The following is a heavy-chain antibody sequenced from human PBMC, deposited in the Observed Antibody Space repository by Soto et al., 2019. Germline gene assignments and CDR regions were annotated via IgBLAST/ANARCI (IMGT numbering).Heavy chain of an antibody. CDR3: ARDYPRDYVWGSYRPTFDH. D-gene: IGHD3-16*02. V-gene: IGHV4-38-2*02. Sequence: SETLSLTCAVSGYSISSGYYWGWIRQPPGKGLEWIGSIYHSGSTYYNPSLKSRVTISVDTSKNQFSLKLSSVTAADTAVYYCARDYPRDYVWGSYRPTFDHWGQGTLVTVSS. J-gene: IGHJ4*02. CDR1: GYSISSGYY. CDR2: IYHSGST.